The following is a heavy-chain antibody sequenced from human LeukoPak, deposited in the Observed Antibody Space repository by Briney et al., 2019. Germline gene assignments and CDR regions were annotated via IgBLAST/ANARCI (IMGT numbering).Heavy chain of an antibody. J-gene: IGHJ4*02. CDR2: TIPIFGTA. Sequence: GASVKVSCKASGGTFSSYAISWVRQAPGQGLEWMGGTIPIFGTANYAQKFQGRVTITADESTSTAYMELNSLRSEDTAVYYCARGELWFGELPKSLDYWGQGTLVTVSS. CDR1: GGTFSSYA. V-gene: IGHV1-69*13. D-gene: IGHD3-10*01. CDR3: ARGELWFGELPKSLDY.